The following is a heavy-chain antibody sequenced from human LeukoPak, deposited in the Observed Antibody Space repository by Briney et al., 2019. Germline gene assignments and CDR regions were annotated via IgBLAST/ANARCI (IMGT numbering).Heavy chain of an antibody. D-gene: IGHD3-10*01. V-gene: IGHV4-34*01. Sequence: PSETLSLTCAVYGGSFSGYYRSWIRQPPGKGLEWIGEINHSGSTNYNPSLKSRVTISVDTSKNQFSLKLNSVTAADTAVYYCAKSNGYGLVDIWGQGTMVTVSS. CDR2: INHSGST. CDR1: GGSFSGYY. CDR3: AKSNGYGLVDI. J-gene: IGHJ3*02.